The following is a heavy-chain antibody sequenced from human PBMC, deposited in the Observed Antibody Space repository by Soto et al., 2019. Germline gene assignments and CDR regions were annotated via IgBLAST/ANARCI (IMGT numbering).Heavy chain of an antibody. CDR2: ISWNSGSI. CDR3: AKSGPLLKNGSGSYSTYYYYYYYMDV. V-gene: IGHV3-9*01. D-gene: IGHD3-10*01. J-gene: IGHJ6*03. CDR1: GFTFDDYA. Sequence: PGGSLRLSCAASGFTFDDYAMHWVRQAPGKGLEWVSGISWNSGSIGYADSVKGRFTISRDNAKNSLYLQMNSLRAEDTALYYCAKSGPLLKNGSGSYSTYYYYYYYMDVWGKGTTVTVSS.